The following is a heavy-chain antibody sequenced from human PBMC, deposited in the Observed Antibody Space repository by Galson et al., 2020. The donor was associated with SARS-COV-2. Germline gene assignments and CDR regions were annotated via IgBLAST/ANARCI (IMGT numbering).Heavy chain of an antibody. V-gene: IGHV3-21*01. Sequence: NSGGSLTLSCAPSAFTLSSYRMNWVRHPPEKWLEWVSSISSSGTNIYYADSVKGRLTTSRDNAKHPLYLQMNSLGAEDTAVYYCLRESYRSGWPLDYWGQGTLVTVSS. J-gene: IGHJ4*02. CDR1: AFTLSSYR. D-gene: IGHD6-19*01. CDR3: LRESYRSGWPLDY. CDR2: ISSSGTNI.